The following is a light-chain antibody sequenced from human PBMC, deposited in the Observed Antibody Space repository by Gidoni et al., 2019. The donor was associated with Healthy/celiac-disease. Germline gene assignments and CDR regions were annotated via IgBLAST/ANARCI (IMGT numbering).Light chain of an antibody. CDR2: GAS. V-gene: IGKV3-20*01. CDR1: QSVSSSY. CDR3: QQYGSSPFIT. Sequence: EIVLTQSPGTLSLSPGERATLSCRASQSVSSSYLAWYQQKPGQAPRLLFYGASSRATGIPDRFSGSGSGTDFTLTISRLEPEDFAVYYCQQYGSSPFITFGQGTRLEIK. J-gene: IGKJ5*01.